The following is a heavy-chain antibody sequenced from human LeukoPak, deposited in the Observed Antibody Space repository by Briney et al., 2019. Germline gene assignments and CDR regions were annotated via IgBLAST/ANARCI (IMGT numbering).Heavy chain of an antibody. D-gene: IGHD3-22*01. Sequence: SETLSLTCSVSGGSISTYYWTWIRQPPGKGLEWIGYIYYSGSTNYNPSLKSRVTISLDTSKNQFSLKLSAVTAADTAVYHCARGLGYYDSSVGYWGQGTLVTVSS. V-gene: IGHV4-59*01. CDR1: GGSISTYY. CDR3: ARGLGYYDSSVGY. CDR2: IYYSGST. J-gene: IGHJ4*02.